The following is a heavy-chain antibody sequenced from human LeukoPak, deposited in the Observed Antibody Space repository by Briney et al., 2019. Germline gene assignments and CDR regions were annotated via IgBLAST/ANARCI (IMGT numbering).Heavy chain of an antibody. D-gene: IGHD2-21*02. V-gene: IGHV4-59*08. CDR1: GFTFSSYA. CDR3: ARPRGASGDGDAFDI. J-gene: IGHJ3*02. Sequence: GSLRLSCAASGFTFSSYAMSWVRQPPGKGLEWIGYIYYSGSTNYNPSLKSRVTISVDTSKNQFSLKLSSVTAADTAVYYCARPRGASGDGDAFDIWGQGTMVTVSS. CDR2: IYYSGST.